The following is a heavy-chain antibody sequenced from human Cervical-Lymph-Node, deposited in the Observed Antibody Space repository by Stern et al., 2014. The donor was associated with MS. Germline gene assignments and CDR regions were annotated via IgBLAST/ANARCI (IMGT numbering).Heavy chain of an antibody. CDR3: ARAIFGVNTAAMAPDAFDS. Sequence: EMQLVESGGGLIQPGGSLRLSCAAPGFIVSKNYMSWVRQAPGKGLEWVSLIYTDGSTYYAGSVKGRFTISRDSSKNKLFLQSNSLRAEDTAMYYCARAIFGVNTAAMAPDAFDSWGQGTMVTVSS. CDR2: IYTDGST. V-gene: IGHV3-53*01. J-gene: IGHJ3*01. CDR1: GFIVSKNY. D-gene: IGHD3-3*01.